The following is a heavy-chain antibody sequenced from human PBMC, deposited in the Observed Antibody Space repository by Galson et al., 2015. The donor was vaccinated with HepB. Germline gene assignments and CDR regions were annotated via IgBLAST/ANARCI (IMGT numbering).Heavy chain of an antibody. CDR1: GYTFTSYA. CDR2: ISAGNGNT. Sequence: SVKVSCKASGYTFTSYAMHWVRQAPGQRLEWMGWISAGNGNTKYSQKFQGRVTITRDTSASTAYMEPSSLRSEDTAVYYCAREDRWFDPWGQGTLVTVSS. V-gene: IGHV1-3*01. J-gene: IGHJ5*02. CDR3: AREDRWFDP.